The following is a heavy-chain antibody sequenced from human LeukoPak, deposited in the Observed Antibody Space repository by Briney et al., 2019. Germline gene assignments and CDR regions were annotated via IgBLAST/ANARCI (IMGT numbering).Heavy chain of an antibody. CDR3: ARGGPDRPQGRWLQFKVAFDI. Sequence: SETLSLTCAVYGGSLSGYYWSWIRQPPGKGLEWIGEINHSGSTNYNPSLKSRVTISVDTSKNQFSLKLSSVTAADTAVYYCARGGPDRPQGRWLQFKVAFDIWGQGTMVTVSS. D-gene: IGHD5-24*01. J-gene: IGHJ3*02. CDR1: GGSLSGYY. CDR2: INHSGST. V-gene: IGHV4-34*01.